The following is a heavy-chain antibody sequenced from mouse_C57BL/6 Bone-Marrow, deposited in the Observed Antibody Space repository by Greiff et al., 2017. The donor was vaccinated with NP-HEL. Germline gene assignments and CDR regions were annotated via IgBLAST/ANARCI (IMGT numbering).Heavy chain of an antibody. D-gene: IGHD1-1*01. CDR3: AREGYGSHFDY. CDR2: IDPSDSYT. CDR1: GYTFTSYW. V-gene: IGHV1-69*01. J-gene: IGHJ2*01. Sequence: QVQLKQPGAELVMPGASVKLSCKASGYTFTSYWMHWVKQRPGQGLEWIGEIDPSDSYTNYNQKFKGKSTLTVDKSSSTAYMQLSSLTSEDSAVYYCAREGYGSHFDYWGQGTTPTVSS.